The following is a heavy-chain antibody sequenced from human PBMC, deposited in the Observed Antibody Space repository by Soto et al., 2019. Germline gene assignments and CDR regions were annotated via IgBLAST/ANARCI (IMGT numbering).Heavy chain of an antibody. CDR3: AKDLPLWSGYSFSENH. Sequence: EVQLLESGGGLGQPGGSLRLSCEASGFTFSDYAMGWVRQAPGKGLEWVSTISYSSGSKYYADSVRGRFAVSRDNSKNTLYLQMNSLRAADTALYYCAKDLPLWSGYSFSENHWGQGTLVTVSS. V-gene: IGHV3-23*01. D-gene: IGHD3-3*01. J-gene: IGHJ5*02. CDR1: GFTFSDYA. CDR2: ISYSSGSK.